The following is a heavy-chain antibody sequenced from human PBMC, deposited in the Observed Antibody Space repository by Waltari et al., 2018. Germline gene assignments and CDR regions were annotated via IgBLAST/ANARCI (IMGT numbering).Heavy chain of an antibody. CDR1: GFTFSSYS. CDR3: ARSQGVVRWYFDY. V-gene: IGHV3-21*01. CDR2: ISSSSSYI. J-gene: IGHJ4*02. Sequence: EVQLVESGGGLVKPGGSLSLSCAASGFTFSSYSMNWVRQAPGKGLEWVSSISSSSSYIYYADSVKGRFTISRDNAKNSLYLQMNSLRAEDTAVYYCARSQGVVRWYFDYWGQGTLVTVSS. D-gene: IGHD2-15*01.